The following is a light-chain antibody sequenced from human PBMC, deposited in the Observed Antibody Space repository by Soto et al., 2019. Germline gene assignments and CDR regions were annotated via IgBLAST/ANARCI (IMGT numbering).Light chain of an antibody. CDR1: SSDVGGYNY. J-gene: IGLJ1*01. CDR3: TSYTSSSTLDV. Sequence: QSALTQPASVSGSPGQSITISCTGTSSDVGGYNYVSWYQQHPGKAPKLIIYEVSNRPSGVPNRFFGSKSGNTASLTISGLQAEDEAEYYCTSYTSSSTLDVFGTGTKLPVL. V-gene: IGLV2-14*01. CDR2: EVS.